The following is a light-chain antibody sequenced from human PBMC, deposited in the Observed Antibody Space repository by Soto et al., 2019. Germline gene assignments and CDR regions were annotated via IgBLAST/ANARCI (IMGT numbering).Light chain of an antibody. Sequence: QSVVTHPASVSGSPGQSITISCTGTSSDVGSYNLVSWYQQHPGKAPKLMIYEVSKRPSGVSNRFSGSKSGNTASLTISGLQAEDEADYYCCSYAGSSTFVFGGGTKVTVL. J-gene: IGLJ2*01. CDR3: CSYAGSSTFV. CDR2: EVS. V-gene: IGLV2-23*02. CDR1: SSDVGSYNL.